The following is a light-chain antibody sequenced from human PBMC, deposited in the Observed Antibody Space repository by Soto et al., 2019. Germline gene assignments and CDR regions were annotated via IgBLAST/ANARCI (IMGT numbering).Light chain of an antibody. CDR1: QGIDSY. V-gene: IGKV1-9*01. J-gene: IGKJ4*01. Sequence: DIQLTQSPSFLSASVGDRVTITCRASQGIDSYLAWYQQKPRKAPNVLIYGASTLQSGVPSRFSGSGSGTEFTLRISSLQPEDFATYYCQQLHSYPLTFGGGTKVGIK. CDR2: GAS. CDR3: QQLHSYPLT.